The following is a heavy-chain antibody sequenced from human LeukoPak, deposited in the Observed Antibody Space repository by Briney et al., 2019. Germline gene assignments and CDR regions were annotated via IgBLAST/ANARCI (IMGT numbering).Heavy chain of an antibody. V-gene: IGHV4-59*01. CDR1: GGSLSSYY. J-gene: IGHJ5*02. CDR3: ARDGSHLYSSSWYGGFDP. D-gene: IGHD6-13*01. Sequence: SETLSLTCTVSGGSLSSYYWGWIRQPPGKGLEWIGYIYYSGSTNYNPSLKSRVTISVDTSKNQFSLKLSSVTAADTAVYYCARDGSHLYSSSWYGGFDPWGQGTLVTVSS. CDR2: IYYSGST.